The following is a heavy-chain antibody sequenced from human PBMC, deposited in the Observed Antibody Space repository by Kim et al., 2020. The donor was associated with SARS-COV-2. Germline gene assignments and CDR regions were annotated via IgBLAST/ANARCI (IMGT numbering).Heavy chain of an antibody. D-gene: IGHD3-22*01. V-gene: IGHV3-23*01. CDR3: AKVGYDSSGYYRYYFDY. CDR1: GFTFSSYA. J-gene: IGHJ4*02. Sequence: GGSLRLSCAASGFTFSSYAMSWVRQAPGKGLEWVSAISGSGGSTYYADSVKGRFTISRDNSKNTLYLQMNSLRAEDTAVYYCAKVGYDSSGYYRYYFDYWGQGTLSPSPQ. CDR2: ISGSGGST.